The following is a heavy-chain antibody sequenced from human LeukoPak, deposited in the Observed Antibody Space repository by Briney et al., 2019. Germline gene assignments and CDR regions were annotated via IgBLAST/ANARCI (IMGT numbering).Heavy chain of an antibody. J-gene: IGHJ4*02. CDR3: AKAPHIVVVPAAYFDY. Sequence: GGSLRLSCAASGFTFSSYAMSWARQAPGKGLEWVSAISGSGGSTYYADSVKGRFTISRDNSKNTLYLQMNSLRAEDTAVYYCAKAPHIVVVPAAYFDYWGQGTLVTVSS. CDR1: GFTFSSYA. V-gene: IGHV3-23*01. CDR2: ISGSGGST. D-gene: IGHD2-2*01.